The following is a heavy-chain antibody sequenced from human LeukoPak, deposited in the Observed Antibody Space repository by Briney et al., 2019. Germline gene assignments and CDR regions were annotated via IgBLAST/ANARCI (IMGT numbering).Heavy chain of an antibody. CDR1: GYTFTSYD. Sequence: ASVKVSCKASGYTFTSYDINWVRQGTGQGLEWMGWMNPNSGNTGYAQKFQGRVTMTRNTSISTAYMELSSLRSEDTAVYYCARGPFFTTVTRDYWGQGTLVTVSS. D-gene: IGHD4-17*01. V-gene: IGHV1-8*01. CDR3: ARGPFFTTVTRDY. J-gene: IGHJ4*02. CDR2: MNPNSGNT.